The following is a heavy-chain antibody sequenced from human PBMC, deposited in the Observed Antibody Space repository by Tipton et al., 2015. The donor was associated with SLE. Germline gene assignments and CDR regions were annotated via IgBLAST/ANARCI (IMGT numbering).Heavy chain of an antibody. J-gene: IGHJ4*02. V-gene: IGHV4-39*07. CDR1: GGSISSTTYY. CDR3: ARETPVYYYGSGSLH. Sequence: TLSLTCTVSGGSISSTTYYWGWIRQSPGKGLEWIGSIFYSGTTYYSPSLKSRVTISVDTSKNQFSLKVSSVTAADTAVYYCARETPVYYYGSGSLHWGQGTLVTVSS. D-gene: IGHD3-10*01. CDR2: IFYSGTT.